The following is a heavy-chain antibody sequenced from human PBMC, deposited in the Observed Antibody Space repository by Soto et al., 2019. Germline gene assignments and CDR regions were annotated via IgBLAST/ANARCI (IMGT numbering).Heavy chain of an antibody. D-gene: IGHD6-19*01. J-gene: IGHJ4*02. CDR1: GYSFTSYW. CDR2: IYPGDSDT. V-gene: IGHV5-51*01. CDR3: ARRINAEQWLVLVGRTPGREYYFDY. Sequence: EVQLVQSGAEVKKPGESLKISCKGSGYSFTSYWIGWVRQMPGKGLEWMGIIYPGDSDTRYSPSFQGQVTISADKSISTAYLQWSSLKASDTAMYYCARRINAEQWLVLVGRTPGREYYFDYWGQGTLVTVSS.